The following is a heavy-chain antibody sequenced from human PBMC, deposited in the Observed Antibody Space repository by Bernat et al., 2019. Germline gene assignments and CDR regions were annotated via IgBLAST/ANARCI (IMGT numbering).Heavy chain of an antibody. CDR2: ISYDGSNK. V-gene: IGHV3-30*18. J-gene: IGHJ4*02. CDR1: GFTFSSYG. Sequence: QVQLVESGGGVVQPGRSLRLSCVASGFTFSSYGMHWVRQAPGKGLEWVAVISYDGSNKYYADSVKGRFTISRDNSKNTLYLQMNSLRAEDTAVYYCAKESRSSSWYHYWGQGTLVTVSS. D-gene: IGHD6-13*01. CDR3: AKESRSSSWYHY.